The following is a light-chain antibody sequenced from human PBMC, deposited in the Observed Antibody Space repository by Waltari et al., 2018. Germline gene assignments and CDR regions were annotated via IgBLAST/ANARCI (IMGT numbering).Light chain of an antibody. V-gene: IGKV4-1*01. CDR1: QSVLYRSNNKEY. Sequence: DIVMTQFPDSLAVSLGERATINCKSSQSVLYRSNNKEYLAWYQQKPGQPAKLLIYWASTRESGVPDRVSGGGSGTDFTLTISSLQAEDVAVYYCQQYCTTPTFGQGTKVEIK. J-gene: IGKJ1*01. CDR3: QQYCTTPT. CDR2: WAS.